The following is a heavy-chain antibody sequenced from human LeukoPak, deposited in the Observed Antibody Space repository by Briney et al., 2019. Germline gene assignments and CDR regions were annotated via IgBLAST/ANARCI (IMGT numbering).Heavy chain of an antibody. D-gene: IGHD2-15*01. J-gene: IGHJ4*02. V-gene: IGHV3-21*01. CDR3: ARDYDFYCSGGSCYSPRLSDY. Sequence: GGSLRLSCAASGFTFSSYSMNWVRQAPGKGLEWVSSISSSSSYIYYADSVKGRFTISRDNAKNSLYLQMNSLRAEDTAVYYCARDYDFYCSGGSCYSPRLSDYWGQGTLVTVSS. CDR1: GFTFSSYS. CDR2: ISSSSSYI.